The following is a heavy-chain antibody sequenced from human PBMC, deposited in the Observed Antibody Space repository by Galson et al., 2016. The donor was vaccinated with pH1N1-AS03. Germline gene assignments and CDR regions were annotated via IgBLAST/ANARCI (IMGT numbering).Heavy chain of an antibody. CDR3: ARHLSSPFSSSSGY. CDR2: IHPRDSDT. J-gene: IGHJ4*01. V-gene: IGHV5-51*01. D-gene: IGHD6-13*01. Sequence: QSGAEVKKPGESVKISCKGSGYSFSDYWIAWVRQMPGKGLEWMGIIHPRDSDTRYSPSFQGRVSISADTSISTAYLQWSSLKASDTATYYCARHLSSPFSSSSGYWGHGTLVTVSS. CDR1: GYSFSDYW.